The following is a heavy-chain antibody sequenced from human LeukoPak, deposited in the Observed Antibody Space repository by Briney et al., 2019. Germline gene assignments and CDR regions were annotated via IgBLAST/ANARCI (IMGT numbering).Heavy chain of an antibody. CDR2: IYYSGST. J-gene: IGHJ6*02. D-gene: IGHD2-8*01. V-gene: IGHV4-59*01. CDR3: ARSSGVYAIQGYYYYGMDV. Sequence: SETLSLTCTVSGGSISSYYWSWIRQPPGKGLEWIGYIYYSGSTNYNSSLKSRVTISVDTSKNQFSLKLSSVTAADTAVYYCARSSGVYAIQGYYYYGMDVWGQGTMVTVSS. CDR1: GGSISSYY.